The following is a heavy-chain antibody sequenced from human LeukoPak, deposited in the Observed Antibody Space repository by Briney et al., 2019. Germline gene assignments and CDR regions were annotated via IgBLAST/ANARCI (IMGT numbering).Heavy chain of an antibody. D-gene: IGHD3-10*01. J-gene: IGHJ4*02. V-gene: IGHV1-2*02. CDR1: GYTFTGYY. CDR3: ARDRYYGSGSYYGI. Sequence: WASVKVSCKASGYTFTGYYMHWVRQAPGQGLEWMRWINPNSGGTNYAQKFQGRVTMTRDTSISTAYMELSRLRSDDTAVYYCARDRYYGSGSYYGIWGQGTLVTVSS. CDR2: INPNSGGT.